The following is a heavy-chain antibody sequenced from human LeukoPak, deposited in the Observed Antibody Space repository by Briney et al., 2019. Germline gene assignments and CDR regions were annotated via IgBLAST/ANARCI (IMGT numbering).Heavy chain of an antibody. CDR3: ARQYINSSPFDY. CDR2: IYPGDSDT. D-gene: IGHD6-6*01. Sequence: GESLKISCKGSGYSFPNYWIAWVRQMPGKGLEWMGIIYPGDSDTRYSPSFQGQVTFSVDKSITTAYLQWSRLQASDTAMYYCARQYINSSPFDYWGQGTLVTVSS. V-gene: IGHV5-51*01. CDR1: GYSFPNYW. J-gene: IGHJ4*02.